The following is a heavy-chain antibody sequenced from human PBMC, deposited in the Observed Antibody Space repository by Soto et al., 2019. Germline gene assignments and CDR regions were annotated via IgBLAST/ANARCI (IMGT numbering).Heavy chain of an antibody. CDR1: GDSVSTHYSY. V-gene: IGHV4-61*01. D-gene: IGHD2-8*01. CDR2: VYPTGDT. J-gene: IGHJ4*02. CDR3: ARGGNRYSTTASGVGGFDL. Sequence: PSENLSLTCTAYGDSVSTHYSYWSWVWQPQGKGLEWIGYVYPTGDTRYNPPLESRVTMSLDTSKNKFSLNLRSVIAADTAVYFCARGGNRYSTTASGVGGFDLWGQGTLVTVS.